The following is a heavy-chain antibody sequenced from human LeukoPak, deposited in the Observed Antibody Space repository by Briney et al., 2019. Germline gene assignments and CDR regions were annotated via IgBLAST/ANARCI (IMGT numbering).Heavy chain of an antibody. CDR2: IYYSGST. J-gene: IGHJ6*02. Sequence: SETLSLTCTVSGGSISSYYWSWIRQPPGKGLEWIGYIYYSGSTNYNPSLKSRVTISVDTSKNQFSLKLSSVTAADTAVYYCARPVLRYFDVRMDVWGQGTTVTVSS. CDR1: GGSISSYY. V-gene: IGHV4-59*01. D-gene: IGHD3-9*01. CDR3: ARPVLRYFDVRMDV.